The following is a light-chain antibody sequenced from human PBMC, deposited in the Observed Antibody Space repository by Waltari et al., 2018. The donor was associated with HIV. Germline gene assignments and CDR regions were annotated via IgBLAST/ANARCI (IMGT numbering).Light chain of an antibody. CDR3: MQSIQFPRT. CDR2: EVS. J-gene: IGKJ4*01. Sequence: EIVMTQTPLSLSVSPGQPASISCKSSQSLLHSADETYLYWYLQKPGQPPQLRIYEVSKRFSGVPDRVTGSGAGTDFTLKISRVEAKDVGIYYCMQSIQFPRTFGGGTKVEIK. V-gene: IGKV2D-29*01. CDR1: QSLLHSADETY.